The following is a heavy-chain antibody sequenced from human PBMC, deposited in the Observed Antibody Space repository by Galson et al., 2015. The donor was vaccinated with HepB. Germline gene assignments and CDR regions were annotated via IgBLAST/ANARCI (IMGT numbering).Heavy chain of an antibody. CDR3: SRYTPSSGYHGLHY. V-gene: IGHV3-30*02. CDR1: GFTFSSYG. CDR2: IRYDGRIK. Sequence: SLRLSCAAAGFTFSSYGMHWVRQAPGKGLEWVAYIRYDGRIKYYADSVKSRFTISRYNSKSTLYLQMNSLRAEDTAVYYCSRYTPSSGYHGLHYGGQGTLVAVSS. D-gene: IGHD5-12*01. J-gene: IGHJ4*02.